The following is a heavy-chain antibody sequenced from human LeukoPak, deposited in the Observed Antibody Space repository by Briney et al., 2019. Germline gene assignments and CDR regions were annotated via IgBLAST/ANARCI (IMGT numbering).Heavy chain of an antibody. CDR3: ARGYDYGDFDY. D-gene: IGHD4-17*01. V-gene: IGHV3-33*01. CDR2: IWYDGSNK. Sequence: GRSLRLSCAASGFSFNSYGMHWVRQAPGKGLEWVAVIWYDGSNKKYADSVKGRFTISRDNFKNTLFLQMNSLRADGTAVYYCARGYDYGDFDYWGQGTLVTVSS. CDR1: GFSFNSYG. J-gene: IGHJ4*02.